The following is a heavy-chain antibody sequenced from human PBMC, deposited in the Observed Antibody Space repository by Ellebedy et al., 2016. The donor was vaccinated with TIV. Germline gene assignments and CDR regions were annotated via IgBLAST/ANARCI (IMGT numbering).Heavy chain of an antibody. J-gene: IGHJ3*02. CDR3: ATDGSYGDYRSPMHAFEM. CDR1: GFTFSPYA. Sequence: GESLKISCAASGFTFSPYAMNWVRQAPGKGLEWVSYISGSSLTKNYADSVMGRFTISRDNAKNSLYLQMNSLRAEDTALYYCATDGSYGDYRSPMHAFEMWGQGTMVTVSS. V-gene: IGHV3-48*04. D-gene: IGHD1-26*01. CDR2: ISGSSLTK.